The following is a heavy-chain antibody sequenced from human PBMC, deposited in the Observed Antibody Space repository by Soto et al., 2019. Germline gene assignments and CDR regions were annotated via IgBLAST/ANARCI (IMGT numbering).Heavy chain of an antibody. CDR2: IYHSGST. CDR1: GYSISSGYY. V-gene: IGHV4-38-2*02. J-gene: IGHJ4*02. D-gene: IGHD6-6*01. Sequence: PSETLSLTCAVSGYSISSGYYWGWIRQPPGKGLEWIGSIYHSGSTYYNPSLKSRVTISVDTSKNQFSLKLSSVTAADTAVYYCARDEGRIAARPGYFDYWGQGTLGTVSS. CDR3: ARDEGRIAARPGYFDY.